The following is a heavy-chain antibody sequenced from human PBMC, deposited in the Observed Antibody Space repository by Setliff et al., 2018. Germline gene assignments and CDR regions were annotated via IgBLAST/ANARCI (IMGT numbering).Heavy chain of an antibody. CDR2: INAGNGNT. D-gene: IGHD3-9*01. Sequence: ASVKVSCKASGYTFTSYAMHWVRQAPGQRLEWMGWINAGNGNTKYSQKFQGRVTITRDTSASTAYMELSTLSSEDTAVYYCAREVYDILTGYSYWYFDLWGRGTLVTVSS. CDR1: GYTFTSYA. CDR3: AREVYDILTGYSYWYFDL. V-gene: IGHV1-3*01. J-gene: IGHJ2*01.